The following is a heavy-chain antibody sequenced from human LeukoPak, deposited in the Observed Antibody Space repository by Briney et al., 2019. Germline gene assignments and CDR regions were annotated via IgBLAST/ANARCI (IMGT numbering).Heavy chain of an antibody. CDR1: GFTXXXYG. V-gene: IGHV3-30*18. Sequence: PGRSLRLSCAASGFTXXXYGMHXXXXXPGKGLEWVAVISYDGSNKYYADSVKGRFPISRDNSKNTLYLQMNSLRAEDTAVYYCAKDFGRLQWLLYYFDYWGQGTLVTVSS. CDR3: AKDFGRLQWLLYYFDY. J-gene: IGHJ4*02. D-gene: IGHD6-19*01. CDR2: ISYDGSNK.